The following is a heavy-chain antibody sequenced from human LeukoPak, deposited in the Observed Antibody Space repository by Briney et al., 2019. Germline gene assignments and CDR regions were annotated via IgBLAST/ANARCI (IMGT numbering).Heavy chain of an antibody. CDR2: ISGGDNNT. J-gene: IGHJ4*02. Sequence: PGGSLRLSCAASGFTFNSYAMSLVRQAPGKSLEWVSTISGGDNNTYYADSVKGRSTISRDNSKNTVYLQVNSLRADDTAVYYCAKSPYDHWGQGTLVTVSS. V-gene: IGHV3-23*01. CDR3: AKSPYDH. CDR1: GFTFNSYA.